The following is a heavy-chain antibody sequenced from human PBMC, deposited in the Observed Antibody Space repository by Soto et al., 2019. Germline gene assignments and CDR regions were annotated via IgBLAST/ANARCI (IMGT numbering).Heavy chain of an antibody. CDR2: VIPMYGTA. CDR3: ARGVMRTTGWSPTNWFDP. J-gene: IGHJ5*02. D-gene: IGHD6-19*01. CDR1: GGTFSSYG. Sequence: QEQLVQSGAEVKKPGSSVKVSCKASGGTFSSYGISWVRQVPGQGLEWMGGVIPMYGTANHAQKFQGRVTMTADESTGTAYMELSSLRSEDTAVYFCARGVMRTTGWSPTNWFDPWGQGTLVTVSS. V-gene: IGHV1-69*01.